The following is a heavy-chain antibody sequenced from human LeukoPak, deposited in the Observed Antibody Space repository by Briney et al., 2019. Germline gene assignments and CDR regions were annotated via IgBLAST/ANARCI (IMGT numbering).Heavy chain of an antibody. CDR3: ALMVVTIFDY. D-gene: IGHD2-21*02. CDR2: TNHSGST. V-gene: IGHV4-34*01. J-gene: IGHJ4*02. Sequence: SETLSLTCAVYGGSFSGYYWSWIRQPPGKGLEWIGETNHSGSTNYNPSLKSRVTISVDTSKNQFSLKLSSVTAADTAVYYCALMVVTIFDYWGQGTLVTVSS. CDR1: GGSFSGYY.